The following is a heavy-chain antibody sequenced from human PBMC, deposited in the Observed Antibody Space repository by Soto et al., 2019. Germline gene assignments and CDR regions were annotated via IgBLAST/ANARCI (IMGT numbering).Heavy chain of an antibody. V-gene: IGHV3-9*01. J-gene: IGHJ6*02. Sequence: EVQLVESGGGLVQPGRSLRLSCAASGFNFNDYGMHWVRQVPGKGLEWVSGISWTGGPIGYSDSVKGRFTISRDNAKNSLYLQMNSLRAEDTALYYCAKDVVVGATTGLGDYYYYYGMDVWGQGTTVTVSS. D-gene: IGHD1-26*01. CDR3: AKDVVVGATTGLGDYYYYYGMDV. CDR1: GFNFNDYG. CDR2: ISWTGGPI.